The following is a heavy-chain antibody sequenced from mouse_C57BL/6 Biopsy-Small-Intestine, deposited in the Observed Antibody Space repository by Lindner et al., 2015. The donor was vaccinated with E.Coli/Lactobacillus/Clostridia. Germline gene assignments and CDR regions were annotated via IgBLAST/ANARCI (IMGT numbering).Heavy chain of an antibody. V-gene: IGHV5-4*01. CDR1: GFTFSSYA. Sequence: VQLQESGGGLVKPGGSLKLSCAASGFTFSSYAMSWVRQTPEKRLEWVATISDGGSYTYYPDNVKGRFTISRDNAKNNLYLQMSHLKSEDTAMYYCAREFYYVMDYWGQGTSVTVSS. CDR2: ISDGGSYT. CDR3: AREFYYVMDY. J-gene: IGHJ4*01.